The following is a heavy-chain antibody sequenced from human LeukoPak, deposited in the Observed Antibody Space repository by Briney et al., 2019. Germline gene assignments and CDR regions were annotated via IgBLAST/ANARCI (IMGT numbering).Heavy chain of an antibody. CDR2: IWYDGSNK. D-gene: IGHD1-26*01. CDR1: GFIFSKYG. CDR3: AREGSGSYYEGGFGY. Sequence: GGSLRLSCAASGFIFSKYGMHWVRQAPGKGLEWVAVIWYDGSNKYYADSVKGRFTISRDNAKNSLYLQMNSLRAEDTAVYYCAREGSGSYYEGGFGYWGQGTLVTVSS. V-gene: IGHV3-33*01. J-gene: IGHJ4*02.